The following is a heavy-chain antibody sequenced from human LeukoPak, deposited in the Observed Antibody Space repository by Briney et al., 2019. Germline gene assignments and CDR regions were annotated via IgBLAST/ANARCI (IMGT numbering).Heavy chain of an antibody. V-gene: IGHV1-18*01. D-gene: IGHD2-2*02. CDR1: GYTFTSYG. J-gene: IGHJ4*02. Sequence: GASVTVSCKASGYTFTSYGISWVRQAPGQGLEWMGWISTYKGDTNYAQKLQGRVTMTTDTSTSTAYMDLRSLRSDDTAVYYCARGGYCSSTSCYTKFDYWGQGTLVTVSS. CDR2: ISTYKGDT. CDR3: ARGGYCSSTSCYTKFDY.